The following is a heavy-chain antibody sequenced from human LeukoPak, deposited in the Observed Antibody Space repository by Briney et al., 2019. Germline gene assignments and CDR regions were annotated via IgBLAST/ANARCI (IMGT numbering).Heavy chain of an antibody. CDR2: ISAYNGNT. Sequence: ASVKVSCKASGYTFTSYGISWVRQAPGQGLEWMGWISAYNGNTNYAQKLQGRVTMTTDTSTSTAYMELSSLRSEDAAVYYCARGSMVGVGWWLVHHRDDAFDIWGQGTKVTVSS. CDR1: GYTFTSYG. J-gene: IGHJ3*02. V-gene: IGHV1-18*01. CDR3: ARGSMVGVGWWLVHHRDDAFDI. D-gene: IGHD6-19*01.